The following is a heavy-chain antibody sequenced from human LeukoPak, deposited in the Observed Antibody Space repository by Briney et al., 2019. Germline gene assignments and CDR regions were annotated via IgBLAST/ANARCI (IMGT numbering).Heavy chain of an antibody. J-gene: IGHJ4*02. D-gene: IGHD6-19*01. CDR2: IYSGGKT. V-gene: IGHV3-53*04. Sequence: GGSLRLSCEASGFTVSSNYMSWVRQAPGKGLEWVSIIYSGGKTYYADSVKGRFTISRHDSKNTLFLQMNSLRAEGTAVYYCASGVSSSGWFYFDYWGQGTLVTVSS. CDR3: ASGVSSSGWFYFDY. CDR1: GFTVSSNY.